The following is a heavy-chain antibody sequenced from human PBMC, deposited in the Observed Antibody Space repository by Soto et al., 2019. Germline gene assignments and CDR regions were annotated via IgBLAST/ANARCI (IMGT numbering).Heavy chain of an antibody. D-gene: IGHD2-21*01. CDR1: GFPFSDYY. J-gene: IGHJ4*02. CDR2: ISPKSTYR. Sequence: GGSLRLSCATSGFPFSDYYMSWIRQAPGKGLEWLSHISPKSTYRNYADSVKGRFTISRDNTKSSLFLQMNSLGVEDTAVYYCARGGGGGLFEHWGQGVLVTSPQ. V-gene: IGHV3-11*06. CDR3: ARGGGGGLFEH.